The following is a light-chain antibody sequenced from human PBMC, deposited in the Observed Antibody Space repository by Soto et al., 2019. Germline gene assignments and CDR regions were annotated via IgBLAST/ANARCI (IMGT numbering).Light chain of an antibody. Sequence: DIQMTQSPSSLSASVGDRVTITCRASQSISSYLNWYQQKPGKAPTLLIYAASSLQSGVPSRFSGSGSGTDFTLTISSLQTEDFATYYCKQSYSTPLTFGGGTKVEIK. CDR3: KQSYSTPLT. J-gene: IGKJ4*01. CDR2: AAS. V-gene: IGKV1-39*01. CDR1: QSISSY.